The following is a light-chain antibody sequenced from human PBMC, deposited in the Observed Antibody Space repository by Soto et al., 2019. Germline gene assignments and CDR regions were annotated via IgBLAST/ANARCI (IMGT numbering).Light chain of an antibody. Sequence: EIVLTQSPGTLSLSPGERATLSCRASQSVSSSYLAWYQQKPGQAPRLLIYGASSRATGIPDRFSGSGSGTEFTLTISRLEAEDFAVYYCQQYGSSPPRFTFGPGTKVDIK. CDR1: QSVSSSY. J-gene: IGKJ3*01. CDR2: GAS. V-gene: IGKV3-20*01. CDR3: QQYGSSPPRFT.